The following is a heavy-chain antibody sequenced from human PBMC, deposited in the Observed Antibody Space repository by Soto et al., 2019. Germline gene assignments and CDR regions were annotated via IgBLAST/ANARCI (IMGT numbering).Heavy chain of an antibody. CDR2: INPNGGST. V-gene: IGHV1-46*01. D-gene: IGHD6-13*01. J-gene: IGHJ4*02. CDR3: ARGLAAGDY. Sequence: QVQLVQSGAEVKKPGASVKLSCEASGYIFTNYYIHWVRQAPGQGLEWVAIINPNGGSTNYAQKFQDRVTLTRDTSTSTVYMELTSLRSDDTAIYYCARGLAAGDYWGQGTLVTVSS. CDR1: GYIFTNYY.